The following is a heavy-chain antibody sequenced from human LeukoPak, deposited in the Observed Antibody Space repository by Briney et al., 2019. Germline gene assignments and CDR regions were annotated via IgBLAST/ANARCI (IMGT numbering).Heavy chain of an antibody. J-gene: IGHJ4*02. CDR3: ARDRGQLWPVHFDY. D-gene: IGHD5-18*01. CDR2: INSDGSST. Sequence: PGGSLRLSCAASGFTFSSYWMHWVRQAPGKGLVWVSRINSDGSSTSYADSVKGRFTISRDNAKNTLYLQMNSLRAEDTAVYHCARDRGQLWPVHFDYWGQGTLVTVSS. V-gene: IGHV3-74*01. CDR1: GFTFSSYW.